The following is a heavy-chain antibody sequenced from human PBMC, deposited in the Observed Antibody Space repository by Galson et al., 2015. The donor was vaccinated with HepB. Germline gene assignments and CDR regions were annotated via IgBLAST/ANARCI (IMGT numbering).Heavy chain of an antibody. D-gene: IGHD3-22*01. Sequence: SGAEVKKPGESLKISCKGSGYSFTSYWIGWVRQMPGKGLEWMGIIYPGDSDTRYSPSFQGQVTISADKSISTAYLQWSSLKASDTAMYYCARTLTYYYDSSGFEAFDIWGQGTMVTVSS. CDR1: GYSFTSYW. CDR3: ARTLTYYYDSSGFEAFDI. J-gene: IGHJ3*02. CDR2: IYPGDSDT. V-gene: IGHV5-51*01.